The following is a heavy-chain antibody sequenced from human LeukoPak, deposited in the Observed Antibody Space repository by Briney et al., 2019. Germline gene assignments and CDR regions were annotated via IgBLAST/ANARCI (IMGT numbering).Heavy chain of an antibody. Sequence: GESLKISCQGSGYSFTSYWIGWVRQMPGKGLEWMGIIYPGDSDTRYSPSFQGQVTISADKSISTAYLQWSSLKASDTAMYYCARRNEYCSSTSCYRIHAFDIWGQGTMVTVSS. J-gene: IGHJ3*02. V-gene: IGHV5-51*01. CDR3: ARRNEYCSSTSCYRIHAFDI. CDR2: IYPGDSDT. D-gene: IGHD2-2*02. CDR1: GYSFTSYW.